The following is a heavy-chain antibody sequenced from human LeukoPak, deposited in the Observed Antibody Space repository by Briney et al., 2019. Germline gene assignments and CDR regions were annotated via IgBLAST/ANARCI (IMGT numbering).Heavy chain of an antibody. J-gene: IGHJ4*02. CDR2: INHSGNT. D-gene: IGHD3-22*01. CDR3: ARVSYYDSSGNRGAFDY. Sequence: SETLSLTCAVYGGSFTGCYWSWIRQPPGKGLEWIWEINHSGNTNYNPSLKSRVTISVDTSKNQFSLKLNSVTAADTAVYYCARVSYYDSSGNRGAFDYWGQGTLLTVSS. V-gene: IGHV4-34*01. CDR1: GGSFTGCY.